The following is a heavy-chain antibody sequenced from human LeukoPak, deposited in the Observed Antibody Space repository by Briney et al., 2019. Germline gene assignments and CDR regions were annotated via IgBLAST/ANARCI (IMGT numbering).Heavy chain of an antibody. CDR1: GFTFSDYY. Sequence: GGSLRLSCAASGFTFSDYYMSWIRQAPGKGLEWVSYISSSGSTIYYADSVKGRFTISRDNAKNSLYLQMNSLRAEDTAVYYCASLGITMVRGVNPAAYWGQGTLVTVSS. J-gene: IGHJ4*02. CDR2: ISSSGSTI. D-gene: IGHD3-10*01. V-gene: IGHV3-11*04. CDR3: ASLGITMVRGVNPAAY.